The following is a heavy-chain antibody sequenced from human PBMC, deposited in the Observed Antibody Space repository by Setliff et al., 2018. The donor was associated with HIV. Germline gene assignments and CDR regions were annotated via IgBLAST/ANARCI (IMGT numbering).Heavy chain of an antibody. V-gene: IGHV3-21*01. CDR1: GFTVATYP. Sequence: GGSLRLSCAASGFTVATYPLSWVRQAPGKGLEWVSSIDPSSSYIYYADSVKGRFTISRDNAKNSLYLQMNSLRAEDTAVYYCTRDPYNFWSGFSYYYHMDVWGKGTTVTVSS. CDR3: TRDPYNFWSGFSYYYHMDV. J-gene: IGHJ6*03. D-gene: IGHD3-3*01. CDR2: IDPSSSYI.